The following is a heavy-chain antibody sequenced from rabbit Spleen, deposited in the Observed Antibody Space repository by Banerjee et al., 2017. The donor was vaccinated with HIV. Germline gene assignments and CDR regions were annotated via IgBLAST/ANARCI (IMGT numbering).Heavy chain of an antibody. V-gene: IGHV1S45*01. CDR1: GFSFGDRDV. CDR2: INAATGRP. J-gene: IGHJ4*01. Sequence: QEQLVESGGGLVQPTGSLTLTCKASGFSFGDRDVMCWVRQAPGKGLEWIACINAATGRPVYATWAKGRFTISRTSSTTVTLQMTSLTAADTATYLCARDLVGVIGWNFNLWGQGTLVTVS. D-gene: IGHD1-1*01. CDR3: ARDLVGVIGWNFNL.